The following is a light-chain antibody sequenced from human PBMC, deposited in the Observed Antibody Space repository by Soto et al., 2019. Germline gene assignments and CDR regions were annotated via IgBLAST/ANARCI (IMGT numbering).Light chain of an antibody. Sequence: EIVMTQSPATLSVSPGERATLSCRASQSVSSNLAWYQQKPGQAPRLLIYGASTRATGIPARFSGSGSGTEFTLTISSLQYEDFAVSYCQQYNNWWTFGQGTKVDIK. CDR1: QSVSSN. CDR3: QQYNNWWT. J-gene: IGKJ1*01. V-gene: IGKV3-15*01. CDR2: GAS.